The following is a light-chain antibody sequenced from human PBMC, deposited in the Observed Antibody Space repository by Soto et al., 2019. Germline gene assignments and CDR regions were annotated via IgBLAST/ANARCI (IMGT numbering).Light chain of an antibody. CDR1: QSINTY. CDR2: AAS. CDR3: QQSYSTPPIT. V-gene: IGKV1-39*01. Sequence: DIQMTQSASSLSASVGDRVTIAFRASQSINTYLNWYQQKPGKAPKLLIYAASSLQSGVPSRFSGSGSGTDFTLTISSLQPEDFATYYCQQSYSTPPITFGQGARLEIK. J-gene: IGKJ5*01.